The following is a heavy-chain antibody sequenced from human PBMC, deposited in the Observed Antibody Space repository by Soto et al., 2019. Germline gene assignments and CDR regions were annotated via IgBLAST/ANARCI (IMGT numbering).Heavy chain of an antibody. CDR1: GGSISSSSYY. V-gene: IGHV4-39*01. D-gene: IGHD2-2*01. Sequence: SLTCTLSGGSISSSSYYWGWIRQPPGKGLEWIGSIYYSGSTYYNPSLKSRVTISVDTSKNQFSLKLSSVTAADTAVYYCARKVEVPAANAFDIWGQGTMVTVSS. CDR2: IYYSGST. CDR3: ARKVEVPAANAFDI. J-gene: IGHJ3*02.